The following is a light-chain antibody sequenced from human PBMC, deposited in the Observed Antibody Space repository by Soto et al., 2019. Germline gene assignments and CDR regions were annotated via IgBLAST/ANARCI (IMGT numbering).Light chain of an antibody. CDR1: QSISTY. Sequence: DVQMTQSPSSLSASVGDKVTITCRASQSISTYLNWYQQKPGKAPKLLIYAASSLQSGVPSRFSGTGSGTDFTLAINSLQPEDFATYYCQQTYNPTRTFGQGTKLEIK. CDR2: AAS. CDR3: QQTYNPTRT. V-gene: IGKV1-39*01. J-gene: IGKJ2*01.